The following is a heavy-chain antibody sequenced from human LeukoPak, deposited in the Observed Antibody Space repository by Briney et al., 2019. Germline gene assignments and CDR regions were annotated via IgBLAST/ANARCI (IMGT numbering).Heavy chain of an antibody. CDR2: IYYSGST. D-gene: IGHD2-2*01. V-gene: IGHV4-39*01. J-gene: IGHJ3*02. CDR3: FYGIPAARHTRPNDAFDI. Sequence: PSETLSLTCTVSGGSISSSSYYWGWIRQPPGKGLEWIGSIYYSGSTYYNPSLKSRVTISVDTSKNQFSLKLSSVTAADTAVYYCFYGIPAARHTRPNDAFDIWGQGTMVTVSS. CDR1: GGSISSSSYY.